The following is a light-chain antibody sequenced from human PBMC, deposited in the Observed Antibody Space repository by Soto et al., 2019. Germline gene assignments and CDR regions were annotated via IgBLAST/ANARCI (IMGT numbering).Light chain of an antibody. Sequence: IQLTQSPSSLSASVGDRVTITCRASQGVRSYLAWFQQRPGKAPKLLIFGASTLQNGVPARFSGGGFGTEFTLTITSLQPEDFETYYCHQVYTYPRTFGQGTKVESK. V-gene: IGKV1-9*01. CDR1: QGVRSY. J-gene: IGKJ1*01. CDR2: GAS. CDR3: HQVYTYPRT.